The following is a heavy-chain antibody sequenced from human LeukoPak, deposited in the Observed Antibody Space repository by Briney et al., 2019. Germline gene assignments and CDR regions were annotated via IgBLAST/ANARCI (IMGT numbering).Heavy chain of an antibody. J-gene: IGHJ4*02. D-gene: IGHD4-17*01. CDR2: FDPEDGET. CDR1: GYTLTELS. Sequence: GASVKVSCKVSGYTLTELSMHWVRQAPGKGPEWMGGFDPEDGETIYAQKFQGRVTMTEDTSTDTAYMELSSLRSEDTAVYYCATGDYGDYAFDYWGQGTLVTVSS. V-gene: IGHV1-24*01. CDR3: ATGDYGDYAFDY.